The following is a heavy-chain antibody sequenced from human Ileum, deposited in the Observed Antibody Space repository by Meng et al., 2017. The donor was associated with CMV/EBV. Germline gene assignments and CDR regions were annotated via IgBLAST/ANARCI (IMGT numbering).Heavy chain of an antibody. V-gene: IGHV1-69*05. CDR3: ARDIVGGSYFDY. D-gene: IGHD1-26*01. Sequence: SCKAVGDTCKFYAISWVRQAPGQGLEWMGTFIPMLGTANYAQKFQGRVTITTDKSTTTGYMEMSSLRSEDTAVYYCARDIVGGSYFDYWGQGTLVTVSS. CDR1: GDTCKFYA. J-gene: IGHJ4*02. CDR2: FIPMLGTA.